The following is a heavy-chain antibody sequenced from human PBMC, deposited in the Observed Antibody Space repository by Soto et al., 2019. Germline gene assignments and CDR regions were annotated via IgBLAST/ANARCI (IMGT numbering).Heavy chain of an antibody. CDR1: GGSISSGGYS. CDR3: ARAGGLGAVAADY. V-gene: IGHV4-30-2*01. Sequence: QLQLQESGSRLVKPSQTLSLTCAVSGGSISSGGYSWSWIRQPPGKGLEWIGYIYHSGSTYYNPSLKSRVTISVDRSKNQFSLKLSSVTAADTAVYYCARAGGLGAVAADYWGQGTLVTVSS. D-gene: IGHD6-19*01. CDR2: IYHSGST. J-gene: IGHJ4*02.